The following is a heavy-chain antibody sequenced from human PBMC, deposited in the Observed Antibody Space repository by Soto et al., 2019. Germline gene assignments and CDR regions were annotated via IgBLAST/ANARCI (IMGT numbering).Heavy chain of an antibody. D-gene: IGHD4-17*01. Sequence: ASVKVTCKASGYTLTIYASHWVRQAPGQRLEWMGWINAGNGNTKYSQRFQGRVTITRDTSASTAYMELSSLRSEDTAVYYCASESYGGEFDYWGQGTLVTVS. V-gene: IGHV1-3*01. CDR3: ASESYGGEFDY. CDR1: GYTLTIYA. J-gene: IGHJ4*02. CDR2: INAGNGNT.